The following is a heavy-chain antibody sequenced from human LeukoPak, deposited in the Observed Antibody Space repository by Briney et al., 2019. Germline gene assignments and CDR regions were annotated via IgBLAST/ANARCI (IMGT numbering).Heavy chain of an antibody. D-gene: IGHD3-22*01. CDR3: ASVFSGSFDY. V-gene: IGHV4-59*01. J-gene: IGHJ4*02. CDR2: IYYSGST. CDR1: GGSISSYY. Sequence: SETLSLTCTASGGSISSYYWSWIRQPPGKGLEWIGYIYYSGSTNYNPSLKSRLTISLDTSNNQFSLKLISWPPADAAAAYCASVFSGSFDYWGQGTLVTVSS.